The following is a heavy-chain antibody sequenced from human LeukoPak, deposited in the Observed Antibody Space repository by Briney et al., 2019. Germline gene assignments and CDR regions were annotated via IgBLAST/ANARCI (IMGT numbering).Heavy chain of an antibody. CDR3: AIPPLGSGSYYEAFDI. D-gene: IGHD1-26*01. V-gene: IGHV1-18*01. CDR2: ISAYNGNT. Sequence: ASVKVSCKASGYTFTSYGINWVRQAPGQGLEWMGWISAYNGNTNYAQKFQGRVTITADESTSTAYMELSSLRSEDTAVYYCAIPPLGSGSYYEAFDIWGQGTMVTVSS. J-gene: IGHJ3*02. CDR1: GYTFTSYG.